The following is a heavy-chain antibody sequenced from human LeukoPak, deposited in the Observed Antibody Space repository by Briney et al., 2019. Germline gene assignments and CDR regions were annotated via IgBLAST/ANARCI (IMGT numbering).Heavy chain of an antibody. CDR2: IKQDGSEK. D-gene: IGHD1-26*01. CDR1: GFTFSSYW. J-gene: IGHJ4*02. CDR3: ARDTSGSYYVGKDFDY. Sequence: GGSLRLSCAASGFTFSSYWMNWVRQAPGKGLEWVANIKQDGSEKYYVDSVKGRFTISRDNAKNSLYLQMNSLRAEDTAVYYCARDTSGSYYVGKDFDYWGQGTLVTVSS. V-gene: IGHV3-7*01.